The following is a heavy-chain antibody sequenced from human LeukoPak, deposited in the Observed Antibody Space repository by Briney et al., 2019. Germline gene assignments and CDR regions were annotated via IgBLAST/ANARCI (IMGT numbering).Heavy chain of an antibody. CDR1: GFTFDDYA. J-gene: IGHJ4*02. CDR2: ISWNSGSI. Sequence: GGSLRLSCAASGFTFDDYAMHWVRQAPGKGLEWVSGISWNSGSIGYADSVKGRFTISRDNAKNSLYLQMNSLRAEDTALYYCAKDSFRGIAAAFDYWGQGTLVTVSS. D-gene: IGHD6-13*01. CDR3: AKDSFRGIAAAFDY. V-gene: IGHV3-9*01.